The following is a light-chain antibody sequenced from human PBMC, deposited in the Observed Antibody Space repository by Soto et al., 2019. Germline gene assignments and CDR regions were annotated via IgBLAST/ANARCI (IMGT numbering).Light chain of an antibody. V-gene: IGKV1-5*03. J-gene: IGKJ1*01. CDR3: QHYNSYSEA. CDR2: KAS. CDR1: QTISSW. Sequence: DIPMTQSPSTLSGSLGDRVTITCRASQTISSWLAWYQQKPGKAPKPLIYKASTLKSGVPSRFSGSGSGTEFTLTISSLQPDDFATYDGQHYNSYSEAFGQGTKVDIK.